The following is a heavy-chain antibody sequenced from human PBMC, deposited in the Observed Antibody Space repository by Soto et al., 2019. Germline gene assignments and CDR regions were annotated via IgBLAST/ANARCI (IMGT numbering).Heavy chain of an antibody. D-gene: IGHD3-9*01. Sequence: QVQLQESGPGLVKPSETLSLTCTVSGGSVSSGSYYWSWIRQPPGKGLEWIGYIYYSGSTNYNPSLQSRGTISVDTSKTPFSLKLSSVPAADTAVYYCARDLGDYDILTGYYRSYWYFDLWGRGTLVTVSS. CDR3: ARDLGDYDILTGYYRSYWYFDL. CDR2: IYYSGST. CDR1: GGSVSSGSYY. V-gene: IGHV4-61*01. J-gene: IGHJ2*01.